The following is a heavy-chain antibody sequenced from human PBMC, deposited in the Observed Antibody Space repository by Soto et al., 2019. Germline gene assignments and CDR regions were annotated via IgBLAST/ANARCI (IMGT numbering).Heavy chain of an antibody. V-gene: IGHV4-31*03. CDR1: GGSISSGGYS. CDR2: IYYSGST. Sequence: QVQLQESGPGLVKPSQTLSLTCTVSGGSISSGGYSWSWIRQHPGKGLEWIGYIYYSGSTYYNPSLKSRVTISVDTSKNQFSLKLSSVTAADTAVYYCAGGYIVGGTPFDYWGQGTLVTVSS. D-gene: IGHD1-26*01. CDR3: AGGYIVGGTPFDY. J-gene: IGHJ4*02.